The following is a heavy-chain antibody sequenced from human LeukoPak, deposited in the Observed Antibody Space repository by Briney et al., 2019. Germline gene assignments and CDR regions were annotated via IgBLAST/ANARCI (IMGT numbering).Heavy chain of an antibody. V-gene: IGHV1-69*06. CDR1: GGTFSSYA. CDR2: IIPIFGTA. Sequence: SVKVSCEASGGTFSSYAISWVRQAPGQRLEWMGGIIPIFGTANYAQKFQGRVTITADKSTSTAYMELSSLRSEDTAVYYCARQVDSGYDPYYYYMDVWGKGTTVTVSS. D-gene: IGHD5-12*01. CDR3: ARQVDSGYDPYYYYMDV. J-gene: IGHJ6*03.